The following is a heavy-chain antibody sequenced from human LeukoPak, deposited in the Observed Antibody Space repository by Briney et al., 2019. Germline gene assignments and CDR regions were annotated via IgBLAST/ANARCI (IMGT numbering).Heavy chain of an antibody. CDR2: IYYSRST. CDR3: ARGYDILTGYHPFDH. V-gene: IGHV4-59*01. CDR1: GGSISSYY. J-gene: IGHJ5*02. D-gene: IGHD3-9*01. Sequence: SETLSLTCTVSGGSISSYYWSWIRQPPGKRLEWIVYIYYSRSTNYNPSLKSRVTISVDTSKNQFSLKLSSVTAADTAVYYCARGYDILTGYHPFDHWGQGTLVTVSS.